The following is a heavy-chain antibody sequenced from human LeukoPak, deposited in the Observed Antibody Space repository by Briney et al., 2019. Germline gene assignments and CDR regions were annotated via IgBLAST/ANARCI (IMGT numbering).Heavy chain of an antibody. CDR2: ISSSSSYI. J-gene: IGHJ4*02. Sequence: PGGSLRLSCAASGFTFSSYSMNWVRQAPGKGLEWVSSISSSSSYIYYADSVKGRFTISRDNAKDSLYLQMNSLRAEDTAVYYCARDGYGDPGGFRDYWGQGTLVTVSS. CDR1: GFTFSSYS. D-gene: IGHD4-17*01. CDR3: ARDGYGDPGGFRDY. V-gene: IGHV3-21*01.